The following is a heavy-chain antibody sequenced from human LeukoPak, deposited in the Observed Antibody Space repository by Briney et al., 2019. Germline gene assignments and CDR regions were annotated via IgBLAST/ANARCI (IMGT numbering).Heavy chain of an antibody. CDR2: MNPNSGNT. D-gene: IGHD6-13*01. Sequence: ASVKVSCKASGYTFTSYDINWVRQATGQGLEWMGWMNPNSGNTGYAQKFQDRVTMTRNTSISTAYMELSSLRSEDTAVYYCARVVGGSSWYGLLYYYYGMDVWGQGTTVTVSS. V-gene: IGHV1-8*01. CDR1: GYTFTSYD. J-gene: IGHJ6*02. CDR3: ARVVGGSSWYGLLYYYYGMDV.